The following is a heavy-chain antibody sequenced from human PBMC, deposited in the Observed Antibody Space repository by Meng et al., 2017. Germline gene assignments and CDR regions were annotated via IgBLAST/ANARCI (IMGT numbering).Heavy chain of an antibody. D-gene: IGHD2/OR15-2a*01. Sequence: QLQLQESGSGLVKPSQTLSLTCAVSGCSISSGGYSWSWIRQPPGKGLEWIGYIYHSGSTHYNPSLKSRVIMSVDTSKNQFSLKLYSVTAADTAVYYCARARTTNQSKYRNAYNWLDPWGQGTLVTVSS. CDR1: GCSISSGGYS. V-gene: IGHV4-30-2*01. CDR2: IYHSGST. CDR3: ARARTTNQSKYRNAYNWLDP. J-gene: IGHJ5*02.